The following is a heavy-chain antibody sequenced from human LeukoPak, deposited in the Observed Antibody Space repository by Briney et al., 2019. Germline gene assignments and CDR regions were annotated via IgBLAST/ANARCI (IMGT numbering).Heavy chain of an antibody. Sequence: GGSLRLSCAASGFTFSSYWMNWVRQAPGKGLEWVSSISSSTSYIYYADSVKGRFTISRDNAKNSLYLQMNSLRAEDTAVYYCARADCGSGLVYYYYMDVWGKGTTVTVSS. CDR2: ISSSTSYI. V-gene: IGHV3-21*01. CDR1: GFTFSSYW. CDR3: ARADCGSGLVYYYYMDV. D-gene: IGHD3-10*01. J-gene: IGHJ6*03.